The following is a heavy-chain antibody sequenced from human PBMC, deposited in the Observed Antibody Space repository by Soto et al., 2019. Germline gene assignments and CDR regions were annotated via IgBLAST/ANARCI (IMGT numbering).Heavy chain of an antibody. CDR1: GYSFTSYW. CDR3: ARLGSSYDYGMDV. J-gene: IGHJ6*02. Sequence: GESLKISCKGSGYSFTSYWIGWVRQMPGKGLEWMGIIYPGDSDARYSPSFQGQVTISADKSISTAYLQWSSLKASDTAMYYCARLGSSYDYGMDVWGQGTTVTVSS. D-gene: IGHD6-13*01. V-gene: IGHV5-51*01. CDR2: IYPGDSDA.